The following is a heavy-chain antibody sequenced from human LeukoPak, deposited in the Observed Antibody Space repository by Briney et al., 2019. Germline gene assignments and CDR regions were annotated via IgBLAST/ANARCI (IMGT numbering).Heavy chain of an antibody. CDR2: TWYRSKWYN. Sequence: SQTLSLTCAISGDSVSSNSAAWNWIRQSPSRGLEWLGRTWYRSKWYNDYAVSVKGRVTINPDASKKQFSLQLNSVTPEDTAMYYCARGNGYPFDYWGQGTLVTVSS. D-gene: IGHD3-16*01. J-gene: IGHJ4*02. V-gene: IGHV6-1*01. CDR1: GDSVSSNSAA. CDR3: ARGNGYPFDY.